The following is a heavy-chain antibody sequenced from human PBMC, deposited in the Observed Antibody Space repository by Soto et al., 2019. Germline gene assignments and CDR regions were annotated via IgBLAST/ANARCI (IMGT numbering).Heavy chain of an antibody. CDR2: IYYSGST. V-gene: IGHV4-39*01. CDR1: GGSISSSSYY. CDR3: ARFRSGYYSADAFDI. Sequence: SETLSLTCTVSGGSISSSSYYWGWIRQPPGKGLEWIGSIYYSGSTYYNPSLKRRVTISVDTSKNQFSLKLSSVTAADTAVYYCARFRSGYYSADAFDIWGQGTMVTVSS. D-gene: IGHD3-3*01. J-gene: IGHJ3*02.